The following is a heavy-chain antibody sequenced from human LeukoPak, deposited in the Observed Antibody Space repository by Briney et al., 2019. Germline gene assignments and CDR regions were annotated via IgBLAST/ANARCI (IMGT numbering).Heavy chain of an antibody. V-gene: IGHV4-34*01. D-gene: IGHD3-3*01. CDR2: INHSGST. CDR3: PRGPRITIFGVVNRVDY. J-gene: IGHJ4*02. Sequence: PSETLSLTCAVYGGSFSGYYWSWIRQPPGKGLEWIGEINHSGSTNYNPSLKSRVTISVDTSKNQFSLKLSSVTAADTAVYYCPRGPRITIFGVVNRVDYWGQGTLVTVSS. CDR1: GGSFSGYY.